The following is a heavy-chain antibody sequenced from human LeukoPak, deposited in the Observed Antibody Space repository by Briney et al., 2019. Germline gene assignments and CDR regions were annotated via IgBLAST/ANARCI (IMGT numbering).Heavy chain of an antibody. CDR1: GFTFSSYW. V-gene: IGHV3-74*01. CDR2: INSDGSST. J-gene: IGHJ3*02. D-gene: IGHD1-26*01. Sequence: GGSLRLSCAASGFTFSSYWMHWVRHVPGKGLVWVSRINSDGSSTSYADSVKGRFTISRDNAKNTLYLQMNSLRAEDTAVYYCARDGSIIAFDMWGQGTMVTVSS. CDR3: ARDGSIIAFDM.